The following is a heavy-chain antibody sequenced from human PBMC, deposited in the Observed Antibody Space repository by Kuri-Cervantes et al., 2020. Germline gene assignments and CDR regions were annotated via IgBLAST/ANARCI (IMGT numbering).Heavy chain of an antibody. V-gene: IGHV3-33*01. CDR3: ARDPMRPSGWYSGSPDY. CDR2: IWYDGSNK. Sequence: GGSLRLSCAASGFTFSSYGMHWVRQAPGKGLEWVAVIWYDGSNKYYADSVKGRFTISRDNSKNTLYLQMNSLRAEDTAVYYCARDPMRPSGWYSGSPDYWGQGTLVTVSS. J-gene: IGHJ4*02. CDR1: GFTFSSYG. D-gene: IGHD6-19*01.